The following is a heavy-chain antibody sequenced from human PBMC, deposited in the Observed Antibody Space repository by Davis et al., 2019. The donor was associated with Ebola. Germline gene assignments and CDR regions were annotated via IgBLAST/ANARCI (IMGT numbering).Heavy chain of an antibody. J-gene: IGHJ2*01. D-gene: IGHD6-6*01. Sequence: SETLSLTCTVSGGSISSYYWSWIRQPPGKGLEWIGEINHSGSTNYNPSLKSRVTISVDTSKNQFSLKLSSVTAADTAVYYCARSGEKQLVRTWYFDLWGRGTLVTVSS. CDR3: ARSGEKQLVRTWYFDL. V-gene: IGHV4-34*01. CDR2: INHSGST. CDR1: GGSISSYY.